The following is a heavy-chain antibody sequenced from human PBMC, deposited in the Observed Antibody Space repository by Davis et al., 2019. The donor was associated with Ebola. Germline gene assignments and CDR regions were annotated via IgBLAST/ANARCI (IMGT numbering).Heavy chain of an antibody. D-gene: IGHD6-13*01. CDR1: GFTFSSYD. V-gene: IGHV3-13*01. Sequence: PWGSLRLSCAVSGFTFSSYDMHWVRQATGKGLEWVSAIGIGGDTHYPGSVKGRFTISRKNAKNSLYLQMNSLKAGDTAVYYCARVSSSSWPFFESWGQGTLVTVSS. J-gene: IGHJ4*02. CDR3: ARVSSSSWPFFES. CDR2: IGIGGDT.